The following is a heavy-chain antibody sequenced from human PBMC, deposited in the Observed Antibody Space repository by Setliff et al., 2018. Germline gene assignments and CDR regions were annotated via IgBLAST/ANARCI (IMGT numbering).Heavy chain of an antibody. Sequence: ASVKVSCKASGYTFTSYAMHWVRQAPGQRLEGMGWINPSSGATIYAQKFQGRVTMTSDTSISTAYMELGRLRSDDTAVYFCARDAPKVVDKFDLWGQGTKVTVSS. CDR2: INPSSGAT. CDR3: ARDAPKVVDKFDL. D-gene: IGHD3-22*01. CDR1: GYTFTSYA. J-gene: IGHJ3*01. V-gene: IGHV1-2*02.